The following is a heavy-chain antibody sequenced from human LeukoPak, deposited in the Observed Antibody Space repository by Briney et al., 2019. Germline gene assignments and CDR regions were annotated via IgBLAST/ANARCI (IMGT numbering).Heavy chain of an antibody. J-gene: IGHJ3*02. V-gene: IGHV3-48*01. Sequence: GGSLRLSCAASGFTFSNYGMNWVRQAPGKGLEWVSYISSSSSGIYYADSVKGRFTISRDTAKNSLYLQMNSLRAEDTAVYYCARRADGAGNALDIWGQGTMVTVSS. CDR1: GFTFSNYG. CDR3: ARRADGAGNALDI. CDR2: ISSSSSGI. D-gene: IGHD6-13*01.